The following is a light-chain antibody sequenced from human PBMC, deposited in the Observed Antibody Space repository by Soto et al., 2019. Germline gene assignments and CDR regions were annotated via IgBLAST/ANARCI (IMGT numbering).Light chain of an antibody. Sequence: EIVMSQSPPTLSLSPGERATLSCRASQSVSSYLAWYQQKPGQAPRLLIYDASNRATGIPARFSGSGSGTDFTLTISSLEPEDFAVYYCQQRSNWPPLAFGQGTRLEI. J-gene: IGKJ5*01. CDR1: QSVSSY. V-gene: IGKV3-11*01. CDR2: DAS. CDR3: QQRSNWPPLA.